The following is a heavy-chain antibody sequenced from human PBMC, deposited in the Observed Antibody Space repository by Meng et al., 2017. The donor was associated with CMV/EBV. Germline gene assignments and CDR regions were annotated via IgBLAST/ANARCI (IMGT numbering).Heavy chain of an antibody. J-gene: IGHJ4*02. D-gene: IGHD3-10*01. CDR2: INPNSGDT. V-gene: IGHV1-2*02. Sequence: ASVKVSCKASGYTFTGYYMHWVRQAPGQGLEWMGWINPNSGDTNYAQKFQGRVTMTRDTSISTAYMELNSLRAEDTAVYYCAREAWFGELLFDYWGQGTLVTVSS. CDR3: AREAWFGELLFDY. CDR1: GYTFTGYY.